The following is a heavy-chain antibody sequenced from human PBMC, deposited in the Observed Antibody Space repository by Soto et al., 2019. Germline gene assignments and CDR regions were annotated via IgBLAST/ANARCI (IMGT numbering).Heavy chain of an antibody. CDR1: GGTFSTSA. V-gene: IGHV1-69*12. Sequence: QVQVVQSGAEVKKPGSSVKVSCKTSGGTFSTSAISWVRQAPGQGLEWMGGIMHIFRTADYAQKFQDRATITADESASTAYLEVSSLRSEDTAVYYCARDKERAQLGWNYYYIMDVWGEGTTVTVTS. J-gene: IGHJ6*04. D-gene: IGHD6-19*01. CDR3: ARDKERAQLGWNYYYIMDV. CDR2: IMHIFRTA.